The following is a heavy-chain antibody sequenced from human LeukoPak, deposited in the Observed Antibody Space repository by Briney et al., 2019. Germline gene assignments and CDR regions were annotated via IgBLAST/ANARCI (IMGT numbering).Heavy chain of an antibody. CDR2: INSDGSST. CDR3: ARVPNAYCGGDCYTYYFDY. Sequence: PGGSLRLSCAASGFTFSSYWMHWVRQAPGKGLVWVSRINSDGSSTSYADSVKGRFTISRDNDKNTLYLQMNSLRAEDTAVYYCARVPNAYCGGDCYTYYFDYWGQGTLVTVSS. CDR1: GFTFSSYW. V-gene: IGHV3-74*01. D-gene: IGHD2-21*02. J-gene: IGHJ4*02.